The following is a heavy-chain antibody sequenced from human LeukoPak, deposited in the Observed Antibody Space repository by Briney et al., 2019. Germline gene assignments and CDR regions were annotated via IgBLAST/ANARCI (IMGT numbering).Heavy chain of an antibody. Sequence: GSLRLSCAASGFIFTNHAMSWVRQAPGKGLQWVSVISGGGRTTEYADSVKGRFTISRENSQNTVSLQMNSLRAEDTAIYYCTKGSRSSWFPRPDYWGQGTLVTVSS. CDR2: ISGGGRTT. CDR3: TKGSRSSWFPRPDY. D-gene: IGHD6-6*01. J-gene: IGHJ4*02. CDR1: GFIFTNHA. V-gene: IGHV3-23*01.